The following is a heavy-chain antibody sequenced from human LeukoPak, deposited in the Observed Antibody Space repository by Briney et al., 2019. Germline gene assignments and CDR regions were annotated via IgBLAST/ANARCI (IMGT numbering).Heavy chain of an antibody. CDR3: ARDRGYSSGGGHYYYGMDV. D-gene: IGHD6-19*01. CDR2: IYHSGST. J-gene: IGHJ6*02. CDR1: GGSISSSNW. V-gene: IGHV4-4*02. Sequence: SETLSLTCAVSGGSISSSNWWSWVRQPPGKGLEWIGEIYHSGSTNYNPSLKSRVTISVDKSKNQFSLKLSSVTAADTAVYYCARDRGYSSGGGHYYYGMDVWGQGTTVTVSS.